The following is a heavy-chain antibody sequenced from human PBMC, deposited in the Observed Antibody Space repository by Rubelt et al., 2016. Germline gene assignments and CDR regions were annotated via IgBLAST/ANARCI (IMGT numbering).Heavy chain of an antibody. Sequence: PGRSLRLSCAASGFTFSSYGLHWVRQAPGKGLEWVTVIWYDGSNKYYADSVKGRFTIARDNSKNTLYLQMNSLGAEDTAVYYCARHQAISGVVIMGAFDNWGQGNLVTVSS. J-gene: IGHJ4*02. V-gene: IGHV3-33*01. D-gene: IGHD3-3*01. CDR3: ARHQAISGVVIMGAFDN. CDR1: GFTFSSYG. CDR2: IWYDGSNK.